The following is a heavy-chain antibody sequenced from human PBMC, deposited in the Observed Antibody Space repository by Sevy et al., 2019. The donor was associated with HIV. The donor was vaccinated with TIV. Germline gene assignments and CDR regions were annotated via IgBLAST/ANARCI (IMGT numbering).Heavy chain of an antibody. CDR3: VRPSMLRGVIKNWFDP. CDR1: GYSFTNFW. J-gene: IGHJ5*02. Sequence: GESLKISCKGSGYSFTNFWIGWVRQMPGKGLEWMGIIYPGDSDVRYSPSFQGQVTISADKSISTAYLQWNSLKASDTAMYYCVRPSMLRGVIKNWFDPWGQGTLVTVSS. D-gene: IGHD3-10*01. CDR2: IYPGDSDV. V-gene: IGHV5-51*01.